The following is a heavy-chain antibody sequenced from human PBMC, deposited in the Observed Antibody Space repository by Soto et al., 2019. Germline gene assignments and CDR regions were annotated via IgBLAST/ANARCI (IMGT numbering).Heavy chain of an antibody. V-gene: IGHV1-46*01. CDR1: GYTFTSYY. CDR3: ARVVEYPRYYYGMDV. J-gene: IGHJ6*02. Sequence: ASVKVSCKASGYTFTSYYMHWVRQAPGQGLEWMGIINPSGGSTSYAQKFQGRVTMTRDTSTSTVYMELSSLRSEDTAVYYCARVVEYPRYYYGMDVWDQGTTVTVSS. CDR2: INPSGGST. D-gene: IGHD6-6*01.